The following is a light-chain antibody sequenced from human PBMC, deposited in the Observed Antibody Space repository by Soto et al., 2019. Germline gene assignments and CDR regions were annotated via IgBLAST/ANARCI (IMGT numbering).Light chain of an antibody. CDR1: QSVTYN. J-gene: IGKJ5*01. CDR3: QQYNNWPIT. V-gene: IGKV3-15*01. CDR2: DAS. Sequence: ETMLTQSPATLSASPGERVTLSCRATQSVTYNLAWYQQKPGQAPRLLIYDASTRATGIPARFSGSGSGTEFTLTISSLQSEDFEIYYCQQYNNWPITFGQGTRLEIK.